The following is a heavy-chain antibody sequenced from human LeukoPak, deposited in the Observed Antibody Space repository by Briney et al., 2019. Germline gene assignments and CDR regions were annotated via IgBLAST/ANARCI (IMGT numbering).Heavy chain of an antibody. CDR2: ISGSGGST. CDR1: GFTFSSYA. D-gene: IGHD3-10*01. Sequence: GGSLRLSCAASGFTFSSYAMSWVRQAPGKGLEWVSVISGSGGSTYYADSVKGRFTISRGNSKNTLYLQMNSLRAEDTAVYYCAKMYYGSGSYYNPLYYGMDVWGQGTTVTVSS. CDR3: AKMYYGSGSYYNPLYYGMDV. J-gene: IGHJ6*02. V-gene: IGHV3-23*01.